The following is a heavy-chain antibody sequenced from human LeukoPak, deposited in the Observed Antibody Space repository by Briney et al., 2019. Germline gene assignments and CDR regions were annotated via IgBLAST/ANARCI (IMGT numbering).Heavy chain of an antibody. V-gene: IGHV4-59*01. CDR2: IYYSGST. Sequence: SETLSLTCTVSGGSISSYYWSWIRQPPGKGLEWIGYIYYSGSTNYNPSLRSRVTISVDTSKNQFSLKLSSVTAADTAVYYCARDQAASGRSLDALDIWGQGTMVTVSS. CDR3: ARDQAASGRSLDALDI. CDR1: GGSISSYY. D-gene: IGHD2-15*01. J-gene: IGHJ3*02.